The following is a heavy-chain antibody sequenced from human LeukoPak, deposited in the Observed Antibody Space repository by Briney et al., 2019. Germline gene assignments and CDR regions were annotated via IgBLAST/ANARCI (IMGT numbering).Heavy chain of an antibody. CDR3: AARPDSNRGPYDY. CDR1: VYTVSDKL. Sequence: GGSLRLSCAPPVYTVSDKLMCWGRESAGEGGGCVSVIYSAGSPYYAESVKGRFYSYRDNSKNTLYLQMTSLGAEDTAVYYCAARPDSNRGPYDYWGQGTLVTVSS. CDR2: IYSAGSP. V-gene: IGHV3-66*01. D-gene: IGHD1/OR15-1a*01. J-gene: IGHJ4*02.